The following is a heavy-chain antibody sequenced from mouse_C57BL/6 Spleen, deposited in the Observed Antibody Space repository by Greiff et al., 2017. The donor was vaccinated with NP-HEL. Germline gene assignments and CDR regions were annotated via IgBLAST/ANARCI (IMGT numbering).Heavy chain of an antibody. V-gene: IGHV1-19*01. D-gene: IGHD2-5*01. J-gene: IGHJ1*03. Sequence: VQLQQSGPVLVKPGASVKMSCKASGYTFTDYYMNWVKQSHGKSLEWIGVINPYNGGTSYNQKFKGKATLTVDKSSSTAYMELNSLTSEDSAVYYCARRDSNFWYFDVWGTGTTVTVSS. CDR3: ARRDSNFWYFDV. CDR2: INPYNGGT. CDR1: GYTFTDYY.